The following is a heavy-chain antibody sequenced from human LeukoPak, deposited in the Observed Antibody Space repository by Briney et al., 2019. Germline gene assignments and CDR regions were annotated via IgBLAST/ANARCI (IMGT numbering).Heavy chain of an antibody. CDR2: ISGSGGST. J-gene: IGHJ4*02. D-gene: IGHD3-10*01. CDR3: AKDLDGAVRGVSYC. Sequence: GGSLRLSCAASGFTFSSYAMSWVRQAPGKGLEWVSAISGSGGSTYYADSVKGRFTISRDNSKNTLYLQMNSLRAEDTAVYYCAKDLDGAVRGVSYCWGQGTLITVST. CDR1: GFTFSSYA. V-gene: IGHV3-23*01.